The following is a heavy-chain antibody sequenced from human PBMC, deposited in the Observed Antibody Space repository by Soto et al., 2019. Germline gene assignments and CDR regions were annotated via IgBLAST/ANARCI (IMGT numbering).Heavy chain of an antibody. D-gene: IGHD3-22*01. CDR2: IIPIFGTA. V-gene: IGHV1-69*06. CDR1: GGTFSSYA. J-gene: IGHJ3*02. Sequence: GASVKVSCKASGGTFSSYAISWVRQAPGQGLEWMGGIIPIFGTANYAQKFQGRVTITADKSTSTAYMELSSLRSEDMAVYYCARGVVYYCDSSGYYSGAFDIWGQGTMLTVSS. CDR3: ARGVVYYCDSSGYYSGAFDI.